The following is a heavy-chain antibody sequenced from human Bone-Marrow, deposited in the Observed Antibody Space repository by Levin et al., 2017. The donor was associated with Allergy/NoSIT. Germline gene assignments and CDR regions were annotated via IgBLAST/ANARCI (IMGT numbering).Heavy chain of an antibody. CDR3: ARGELGSGYLFDY. J-gene: IGHJ4*02. D-gene: IGHD5-12*01. CDR1: GYTFTSFD. V-gene: IGHV1-8*01. Sequence: GESLKISCKTSGYTFTSFDINWVRQATGQGLEWMGWMYPNSDNAGYAQQFQGRVTMTRNTSISTAYIELSSLRSEDTAIYYCARGELGSGYLFDYWGQGTLVTVSS. CDR2: MYPNSDNA.